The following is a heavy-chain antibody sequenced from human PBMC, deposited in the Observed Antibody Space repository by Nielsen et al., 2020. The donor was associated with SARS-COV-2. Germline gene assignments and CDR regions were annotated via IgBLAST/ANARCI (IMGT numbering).Heavy chain of an antibody. CDR1: GFTFSSYW. CDR3: ARHNNYDFWSGYYYYYGMDV. D-gene: IGHD3-3*01. J-gene: IGHJ6*02. CDR2: IYYSGST. V-gene: IGHV4-59*08. Sequence: ESLKISCAASGFTFSSYWMSWIRQPPGKGLEWIGYIYYSGSTNYNPSLKSRVTISVDTSKNQFSLKLSSVTAADTAVYYCARHNNYDFWSGYYYYYGMDVWGQGTTVTVSS.